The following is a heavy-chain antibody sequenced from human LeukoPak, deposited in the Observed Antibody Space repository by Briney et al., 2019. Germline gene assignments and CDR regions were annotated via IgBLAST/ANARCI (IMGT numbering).Heavy chain of an antibody. J-gene: IGHJ4*02. V-gene: IGHV3-7*03. CDR3: ARKTGVTGEAFDY. D-gene: IGHD7-27*01. CDR2: IKVDRSEK. CDR1: GFTFSNYW. Sequence: TGGSLRLSRAASGFTFSNYWMSWVRQAPGKGLEWVANIKVDRSEKYYLDSVKGRFTISRDNAKNSVYLQMNSLRTEDTAVYYCARKTGVTGEAFDYWGQGTLVTVSS.